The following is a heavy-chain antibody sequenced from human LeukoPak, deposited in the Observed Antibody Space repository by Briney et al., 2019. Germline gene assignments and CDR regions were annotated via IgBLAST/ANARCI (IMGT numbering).Heavy chain of an antibody. CDR1: GGTFSSYA. D-gene: IGHD5-12*01. Sequence: SVKVSCKASGGTFSSYAISWVRQAPGQGLEWMGGIIPIFGTANYAQKFQGRVTITADESTSTAYMELSSLRSEDTAVYYRARDSGSVFGYAFDIWGQGTMVTVSS. V-gene: IGHV1-69*01. CDR3: ARDSGSVFGYAFDI. J-gene: IGHJ3*02. CDR2: IIPIFGTA.